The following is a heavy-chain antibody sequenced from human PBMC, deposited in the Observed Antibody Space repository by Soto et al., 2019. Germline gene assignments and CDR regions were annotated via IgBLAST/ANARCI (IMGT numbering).Heavy chain of an antibody. V-gene: IGHV3-53*01. D-gene: IGHD3-3*01. J-gene: IGHJ3*02. Sequence: PGGSLRLSCAASGFTVSSNYMSWVRQAPGKGLEWVSVIYSGGSTYYADSVKGRFTISRDNSKNTLYLQMNSLRAEDTAVYYCVRDTSPHDEDSDSWYDALDIWGQGTMVTVSS. CDR3: VRDTSPHDEDSDSWYDALDI. CDR1: GFTVSSNY. CDR2: IYSGGST.